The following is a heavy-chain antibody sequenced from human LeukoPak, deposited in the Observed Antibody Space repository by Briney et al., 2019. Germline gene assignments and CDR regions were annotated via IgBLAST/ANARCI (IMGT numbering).Heavy chain of an antibody. V-gene: IGHV3-74*01. Sequence: PGGSLRLSCAASGFTFSPYWMHWVRQVPGKGLVWVSDINSDGTITHYADSVKGRFTVSRDNAQDTLYLQMNSLRAEDTAVYYCARGTALQDYCGQGTLVTVSS. CDR1: GFTFSPYW. CDR2: INSDGTIT. D-gene: IGHD2-2*02. CDR3: ARGTALQDY. J-gene: IGHJ4*02.